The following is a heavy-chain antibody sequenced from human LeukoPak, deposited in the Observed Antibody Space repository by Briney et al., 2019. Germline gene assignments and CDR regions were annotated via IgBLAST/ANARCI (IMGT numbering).Heavy chain of an antibody. D-gene: IGHD4-23*01. J-gene: IGHJ4*02. CDR3: ARLITYGGNPREGYFDY. CDR2: IIPILGIA. V-gene: IGHV1-69*04. CDR1: GGTFSSYA. Sequence: SVKVSCKASGGTFSSYAISWVRQAPGQGLEWMGRIIPILGIANYAQKFQGRVTITADKSTSTAYMELSSLRSEDTAVYYCARLITYGGNPREGYFDYWGQGTLVTVSS.